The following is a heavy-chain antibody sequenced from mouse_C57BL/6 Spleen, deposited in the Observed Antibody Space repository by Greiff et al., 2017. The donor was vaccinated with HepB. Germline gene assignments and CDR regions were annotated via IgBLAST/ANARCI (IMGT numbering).Heavy chain of an antibody. CDR1: GYTFTDYE. CDR3: TRVSIYYYGSSYGD. CDR2: IDPETGGT. Sequence: VQLQESGAELVRPGASVTLSCKASGYTFTDYEMHWVKQTPVQGLEWIGAIDPETGGTAYNQKFKGKAILTADKSSSTAYMELRSLTSEDSAVYYCTRVSIYYYGSSYGDWGQGTLVTVSA. D-gene: IGHD1-1*01. V-gene: IGHV1-15*01. J-gene: IGHJ3*01.